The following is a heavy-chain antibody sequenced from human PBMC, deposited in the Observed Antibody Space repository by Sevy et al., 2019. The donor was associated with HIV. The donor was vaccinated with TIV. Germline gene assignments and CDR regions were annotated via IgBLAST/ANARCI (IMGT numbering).Heavy chain of an antibody. CDR1: GGSISSGGYY. Sequence: SETLSLTCTVSGGSISSGGYYWSWIRQHPGKGLEWIGYSYYSGSIYYNPSLKSRVTISVDTSKNQFSLKLSSVTAADTAVYYCARVAARDYCSGGSCYYYFDYWGQGTLVTVSS. D-gene: IGHD2-15*01. V-gene: IGHV4-31*03. CDR2: SYYSGSI. J-gene: IGHJ4*02. CDR3: ARVAARDYCSGGSCYYYFDY.